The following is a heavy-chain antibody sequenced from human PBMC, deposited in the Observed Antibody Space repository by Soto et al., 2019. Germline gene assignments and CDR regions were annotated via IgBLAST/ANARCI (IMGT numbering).Heavy chain of an antibody. CDR3: ARPNRAYALDV. D-gene: IGHD2-15*01. V-gene: IGHV5-10-1*01. J-gene: IGHJ6*01. CDR1: GYSFAGYW. CDR2: IDPSDSQT. Sequence: PGESLKISCKGSGYSFAGYWITWVRQMPGKGLEWMGRIDPSDSQTYCSPSFRGHVTISADKSITTAYLQWSSLKASDTAIYYCARPNRAYALDVWGQGTTVTVSS.